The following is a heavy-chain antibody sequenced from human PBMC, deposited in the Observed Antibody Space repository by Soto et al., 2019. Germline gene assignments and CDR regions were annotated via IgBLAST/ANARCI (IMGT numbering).Heavy chain of an antibody. D-gene: IGHD2-15*01. J-gene: IGHJ4*02. Sequence: QVQLQESGPGLVKPSETLSLTCTVSGGSISSYYWSWIRQPPGKGLEWIGYIYYSGSTNYNPSLKSLVTISVDTSKNQSSLKLSSVTAADTAVYYCARVYCSGGSCYSHFDYWGQGTLVTVSS. CDR2: IYYSGST. CDR3: ARVYCSGGSCYSHFDY. V-gene: IGHV4-59*01. CDR1: GGSISSYY.